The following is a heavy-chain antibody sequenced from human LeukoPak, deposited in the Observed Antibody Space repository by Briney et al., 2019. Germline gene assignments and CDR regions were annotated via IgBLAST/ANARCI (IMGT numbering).Heavy chain of an antibody. CDR2: IKEDGREK. CDR1: GFTFSSSW. Sequence: GGSLRLSCATSGFTFSSSWMSWVRQAPGKGLECVANIKEDGREKYYVDSVKGRFTISRDNAKNSLYLQMNSLRAEDTAVYYCARGTSLCYFDYWGQGTLVTVSS. CDR3: ARGTSLCYFDY. J-gene: IGHJ4*02. D-gene: IGHD1-14*01. V-gene: IGHV3-7*01.